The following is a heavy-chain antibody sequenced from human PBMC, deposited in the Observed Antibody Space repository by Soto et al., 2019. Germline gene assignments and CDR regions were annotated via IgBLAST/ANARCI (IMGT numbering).Heavy chain of an antibody. CDR2: ISAYNGNT. Sequence: GASVKVSCASSVYTFTIYGSICVRQAPGQGLEWMGWISAYNGNTNYAQKLQGRVTMTTDTSTSTAYMELRSLRSDDTAVYYCATDRLYSSSWYWFDPWGQGTLVTVSS. CDR1: VYTFTIYG. J-gene: IGHJ5*02. D-gene: IGHD6-13*01. V-gene: IGHV1-18*01. CDR3: ATDRLYSSSWYWFDP.